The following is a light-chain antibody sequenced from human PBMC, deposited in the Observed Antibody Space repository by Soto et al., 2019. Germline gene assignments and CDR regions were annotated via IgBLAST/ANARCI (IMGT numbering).Light chain of an antibody. CDR2: KAS. Sequence: DIQMSQSPSTLSTSVGDRVTLTCRASQSIGTWLAWYQQKPGKAPKLLIYKASSLEGGVPSRFSGSGSGTEFTLTISSLKPDDFATYYCQQYSTYSRTFGQGTKVETK. J-gene: IGKJ2*02. CDR3: QQYSTYSRT. CDR1: QSIGTW. V-gene: IGKV1-5*03.